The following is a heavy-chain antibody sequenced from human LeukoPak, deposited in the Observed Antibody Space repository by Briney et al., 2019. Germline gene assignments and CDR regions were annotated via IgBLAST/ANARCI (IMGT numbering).Heavy chain of an antibody. D-gene: IGHD3-3*01. CDR1: GFTFEDYA. Sequence: RGSLRLSCVASGFTFEDYAMHWVRQAPGRGLEWVAFIRYDASNKYYADSVKGRFTISRDNSKNMLYLQMNSLRAGDTAVYYCAKELRFLEWVPQYWGQGTLVTVSS. CDR2: IRYDASNK. CDR3: AKELRFLEWVPQY. V-gene: IGHV3-30*02. J-gene: IGHJ4*02.